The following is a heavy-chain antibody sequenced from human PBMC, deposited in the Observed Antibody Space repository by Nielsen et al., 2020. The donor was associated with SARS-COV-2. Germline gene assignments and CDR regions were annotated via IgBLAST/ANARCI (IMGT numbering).Heavy chain of an antibody. CDR1: GYTFISYS. V-gene: IGHV1-3*01. CDR2: INAGNANT. J-gene: IGHJ4*02. Sequence: ASVKVSCKASGYTFISYSMHWVRQAPGQRLEWMGWINAGNANTKYSQKFQGRVTITRDTSASTAYMELSSLRSEDTAVYYCARGPHDYGDYWLGYWGQGTLVTVSS. CDR3: ARGPHDYGDYWLGY. D-gene: IGHD4-17*01.